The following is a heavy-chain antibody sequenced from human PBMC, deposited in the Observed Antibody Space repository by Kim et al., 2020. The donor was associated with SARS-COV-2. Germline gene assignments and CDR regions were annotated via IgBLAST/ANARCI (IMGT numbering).Heavy chain of an antibody. CDR3: ARDYVWESYRPGAAFDI. V-gene: IGHV4-59*01. D-gene: IGHD3-16*02. J-gene: IGHJ3*02. Sequence: LKSRVTISVDTSKNQFSLKLSSVTAADTAVYYCARDYVWESYRPGAAFDIWGQGTMVTVSS.